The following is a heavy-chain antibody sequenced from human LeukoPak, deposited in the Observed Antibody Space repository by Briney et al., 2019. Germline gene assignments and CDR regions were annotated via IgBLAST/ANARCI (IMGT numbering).Heavy chain of an antibody. D-gene: IGHD6-13*01. V-gene: IGHV3-7*01. CDR1: GFTFSIYW. Sequence: GGSLRLSWAASGFTFSIYWMSWVRQAPGKGLEWVANMKQDETEKYYVDSVKGRLTISRDNAKNSLYLQMNSLRAEDTAVYYCASGAHYSSSWSYLDYWGQGALVTVSS. J-gene: IGHJ4*02. CDR3: ASGAHYSSSWSYLDY. CDR2: MKQDETEK.